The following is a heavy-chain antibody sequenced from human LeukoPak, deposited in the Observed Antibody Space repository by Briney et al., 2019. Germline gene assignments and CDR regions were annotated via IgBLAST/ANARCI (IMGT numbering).Heavy chain of an antibody. D-gene: IGHD6-13*01. CDR2: IYDSETT. CDR1: GASMSNHY. Sequence: SETLSLTCTVSGASMSNHYWSWIRQPPGKGLEWIGYIYDSETTNYNPSLKSRVTMSVDTSKSQFSLRLSSVTAADTALYYCATRPAGTTWYGVFDYWSRGTLVNVSS. V-gene: IGHV4-59*11. CDR3: ATRPAGTTWYGVFDY. J-gene: IGHJ4*02.